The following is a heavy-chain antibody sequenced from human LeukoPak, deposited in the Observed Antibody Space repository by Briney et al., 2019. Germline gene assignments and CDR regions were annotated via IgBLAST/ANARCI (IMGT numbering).Heavy chain of an antibody. Sequence: SETLSLTCTVSGGSISSYYWSWIRQPPGKGLEWIGYIYYSGSTNYNPSLKSRVTISVDTSKNQFSLKLSSVTAADTAVYYCARSRPPNYWGQGTLVTVSS. V-gene: IGHV4-59*01. J-gene: IGHJ4*02. CDR2: IYYSGST. CDR1: GGSISSYY. CDR3: ARSRPPNY.